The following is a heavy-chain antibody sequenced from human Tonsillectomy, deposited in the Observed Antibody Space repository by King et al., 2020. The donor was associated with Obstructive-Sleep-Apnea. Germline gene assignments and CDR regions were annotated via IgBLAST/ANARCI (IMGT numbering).Heavy chain of an antibody. J-gene: IGHJ4*02. Sequence: QLVQSGGGLVQPGRSLRLSCAASGFIFDDYAMHWVRQAPGKGLEWVSGISWNSGTIGYADSVKGRFTISRDTAKNSLYLQMNSLRVEDTALYYCAKDSNYDILTGYYNHFDYWGQGTLVTVSS. V-gene: IGHV3-9*01. D-gene: IGHD3-9*01. CDR2: ISWNSGTI. CDR1: GFIFDDYA. CDR3: AKDSNYDILTGYYNHFDY.